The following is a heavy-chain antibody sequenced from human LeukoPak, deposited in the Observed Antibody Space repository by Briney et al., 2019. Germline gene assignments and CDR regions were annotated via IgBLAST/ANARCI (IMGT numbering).Heavy chain of an antibody. V-gene: IGHV4-39*01. CDR3: ARTLNYYYDSIGYYYFDY. CDR1: GGSISSSSYY. CDR2: IYYSGST. J-gene: IGHJ4*02. Sequence: SETLSLTCSVSGGSISSSSYYWGWIRQPPGKGLEWIGSIYYSGSTYYNPSLKSRVTISVDTSKNQFSLKLSSVTAADTAVYYCARTLNYYYDSIGYYYFDYWGQGTLVTVSS. D-gene: IGHD3-22*01.